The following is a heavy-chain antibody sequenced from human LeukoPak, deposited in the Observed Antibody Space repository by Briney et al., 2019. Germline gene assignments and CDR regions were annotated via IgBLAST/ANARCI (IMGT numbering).Heavy chain of an antibody. Sequence: SVKVSFKASGGTFSSYAISWVRQAPGQGLEWMGGIIPIFGTANYAQKFLGRVTITADESTSTAYMELSSLRSEDTAVYYCARLIHRNIWGQGTMVTVSS. CDR3: ARLIHRNI. J-gene: IGHJ3*02. CDR2: IIPIFGTA. V-gene: IGHV1-69*13. D-gene: IGHD2-21*01. CDR1: GGTFSSYA.